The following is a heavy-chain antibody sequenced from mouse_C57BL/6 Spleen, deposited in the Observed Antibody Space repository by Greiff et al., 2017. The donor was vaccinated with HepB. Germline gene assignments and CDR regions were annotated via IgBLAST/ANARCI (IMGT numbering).Heavy chain of an antibody. D-gene: IGHD1-1*01. CDR2: IDPETGGT. V-gene: IGHV1-15*01. J-gene: IGHJ1*03. CDR3: THGAVAYFDV. CDR1: GYTFTDYE. Sequence: QVQLKQSGAELVRPGASVTLSCKASGYTFTDYEMHWVKQTPVHGLEWIGAIDPETGGTAYNQKFKGKAILTADKSSSTAYMELRSLTSEDSAVYYCTHGAVAYFDVWGTGTTVTVSS.